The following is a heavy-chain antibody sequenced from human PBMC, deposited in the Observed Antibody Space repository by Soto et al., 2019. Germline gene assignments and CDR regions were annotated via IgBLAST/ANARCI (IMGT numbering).Heavy chain of an antibody. Sequence: QVHLVESGGGVVQPGRSLRLSCAASGFTFSSYAMHWVRQAPGKGLEWVAVISYDGSNKYYADSVKGRFTISRDNSKNTLYLQMNSLRAEDTAVYYCARDPYGDYYFDYWGQGTLVTVSS. CDR1: GFTFSSYA. V-gene: IGHV3-30-3*01. CDR2: ISYDGSNK. CDR3: ARDPYGDYYFDY. J-gene: IGHJ4*02. D-gene: IGHD3-16*01.